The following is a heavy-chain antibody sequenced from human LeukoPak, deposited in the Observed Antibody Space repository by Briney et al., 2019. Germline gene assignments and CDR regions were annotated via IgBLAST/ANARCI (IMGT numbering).Heavy chain of an antibody. Sequence: PGGSLRLSCAASGFTFSSYGMHWVRQAPGKGLEWVAVISYDGSNKYYADSVKGRFTISRDDSKNTLDLQMNSLRAEDTAVYYCAKGGKDYDFWSGYGSMDVWGQGTTVIVSS. CDR1: GFTFSSYG. CDR2: ISYDGSNK. D-gene: IGHD3-3*01. CDR3: AKGGKDYDFWSGYGSMDV. V-gene: IGHV3-30*18. J-gene: IGHJ6*02.